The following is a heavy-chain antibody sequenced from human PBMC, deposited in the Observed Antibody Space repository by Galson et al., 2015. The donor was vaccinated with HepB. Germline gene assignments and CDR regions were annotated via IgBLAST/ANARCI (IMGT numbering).Heavy chain of an antibody. Sequence: SVKVSCKASGYTFTSYYMHWVRQAPGQGLEWMGIINPSGGSTSYAQKFQGRVTMTRDTSTSTVYMELSSLRSEDTAVYYCARDLRDYYGSGNLDYWGQGTLVTVSS. CDR1: GYTFTSYY. V-gene: IGHV1-46*01. D-gene: IGHD3-10*01. CDR3: ARDLRDYYGSGNLDY. CDR2: INPSGGST. J-gene: IGHJ4*02.